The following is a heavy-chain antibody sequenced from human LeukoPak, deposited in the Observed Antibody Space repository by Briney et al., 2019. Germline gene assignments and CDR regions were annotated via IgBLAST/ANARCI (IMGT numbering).Heavy chain of an antibody. CDR1: AGTFSSYA. V-gene: IGHV1-69*05. D-gene: IGHD7-27*01. CDR3: AREAVLGPWGLGAFDI. Sequence: SVKVSCKASAGTFSSYAISWVRQAPGQGLEWMGGIIPTFGTANYAQKFQGRVTITTDESTSTAYMELSSLRSEDTAVYYCAREAVLGPWGLGAFDIWGQGTMVTVSS. CDR2: IIPTFGTA. J-gene: IGHJ3*02.